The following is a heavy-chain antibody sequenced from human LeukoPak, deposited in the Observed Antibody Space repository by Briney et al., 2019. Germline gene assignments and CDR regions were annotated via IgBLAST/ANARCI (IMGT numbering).Heavy chain of an antibody. D-gene: IGHD5-24*01. V-gene: IGHV4-59*01. Sequence: SETLSLTCTVSGGSISSYYWSWIRQPPGKGLEWIGYTYYSGSTNYNPSLKSRVTISVDTSKNQFSLKLSSVTAADTAVYYCARDGGDGYNYYYWGQGTLVTVSS. J-gene: IGHJ4*02. CDR3: ARDGGDGYNYYY. CDR2: TYYSGST. CDR1: GGSISSYY.